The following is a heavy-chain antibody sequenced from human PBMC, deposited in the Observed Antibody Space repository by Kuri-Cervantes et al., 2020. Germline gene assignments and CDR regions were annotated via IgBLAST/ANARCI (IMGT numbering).Heavy chain of an antibody. CDR1: GGSITTYY. J-gene: IGHJ4*02. CDR2: IFYSGST. V-gene: IGHV4-59*01. Sequence: GSLRLSCSVSGGSITTYYWSWIRQSPGKGLEWIGYIFYSGSTYYNPSLKSRVTMSVDTSKNQFSLKLSSVSAADTAVYYCARGPMATTDYWGQGTLVTVSS. D-gene: IGHD4-17*01. CDR3: ARGPMATTDY.